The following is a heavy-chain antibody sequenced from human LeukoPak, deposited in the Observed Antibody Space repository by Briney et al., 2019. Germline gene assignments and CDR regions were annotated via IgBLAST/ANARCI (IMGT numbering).Heavy chain of an antibody. CDR1: GFTFSSYG. Sequence: GGSLRLSCAASGFTFSSYGMHWVRQAPGKGLEWVAVISYDGSNKYYADSVKGRFTISRDNSKNTVYLQMNSLRAEDTAVYYCARDRPDYDILTGYRYYYGMDVWGQGTTVTVSS. J-gene: IGHJ6*02. CDR2: ISYDGSNK. D-gene: IGHD3-9*01. CDR3: ARDRPDYDILTGYRYYYGMDV. V-gene: IGHV3-30*03.